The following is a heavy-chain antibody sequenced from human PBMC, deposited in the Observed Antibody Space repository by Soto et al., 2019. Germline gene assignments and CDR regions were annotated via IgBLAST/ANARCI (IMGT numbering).Heavy chain of an antibody. CDR1: GYSFTSYW. V-gene: IGHV5-51*01. CDR2: IYPGDSDT. D-gene: IGHD6-13*01. CDR3: ARYTSLSSSWYGAYYYYGMDV. J-gene: IGHJ6*02. Sequence: PGESLKSSCKGSGYSFTSYWIGWVRQMPGKGLEWMGIIYPGDSDTRYSPSFQGQVTISADKSISTAYLQWSSLKASDTAMYYCARYTSLSSSWYGAYYYYGMDVSGPGTTLPVSS.